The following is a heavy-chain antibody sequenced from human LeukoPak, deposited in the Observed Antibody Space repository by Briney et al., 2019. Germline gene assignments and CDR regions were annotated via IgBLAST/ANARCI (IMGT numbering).Heavy chain of an antibody. CDR2: ISGSGGST. D-gene: IGHD3-22*01. V-gene: IGHV3-23*01. CDR1: GFTFSSYG. Sequence: PGGTLRLSCAASGFTFSSYGMSWVRQAPGKGLEWVSAISGSGGSTYYADSVKGRFTISRDNSKNTLYLQMNSLKTEDTAVYYCTTEDFGYSPLLFDYWGQGTLVTVSS. J-gene: IGHJ4*02. CDR3: TTEDFGYSPLLFDY.